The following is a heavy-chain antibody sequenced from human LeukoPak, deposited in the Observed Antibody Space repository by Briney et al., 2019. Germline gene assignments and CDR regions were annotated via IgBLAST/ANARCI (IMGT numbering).Heavy chain of an antibody. J-gene: IGHJ4*02. V-gene: IGHV1-69*04. CDR1: GGTFISYT. CDR3: AREYYDSSGYVPFFDY. D-gene: IGHD3-22*01. CDR2: IIPILGIA. Sequence: ASVKVSCKASGGTFISYTISWVRQAPGQGLEWMGRIIPILGIANYAQKFQGRVTITADKSTSTAYMELSSLRSEDTAVYYCAREYYDSSGYVPFFDYWGQGTLVTVSS.